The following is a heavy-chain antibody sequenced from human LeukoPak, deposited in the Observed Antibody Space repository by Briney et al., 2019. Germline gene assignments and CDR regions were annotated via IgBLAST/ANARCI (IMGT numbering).Heavy chain of an antibody. CDR2: IYHSGST. V-gene: IGHV4-30-2*01. Sequence: SQILSLTCAVSGGSISSGGYSWSWIRQPPGKGLEWIGYIYHSGSTYYNPSLKSRVTISVDRSKDQFSLKLSSVTAADTAVYYCARDHGSGSYLRGRFDPWGQGTLVTVSS. D-gene: IGHD3-10*01. CDR1: GGSISSGGYS. CDR3: ARDHGSGSYLRGRFDP. J-gene: IGHJ5*02.